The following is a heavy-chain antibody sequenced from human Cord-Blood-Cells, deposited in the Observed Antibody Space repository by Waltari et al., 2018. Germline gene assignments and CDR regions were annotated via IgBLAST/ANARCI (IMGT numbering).Heavy chain of an antibody. Sequence: QVQLQQWGAGLLKPSETLSLTCAVYGGSFSGYYWRWIRQPPGKGLEWIGEINHSRSTNYNPSLKSRVTISVDTSKNQFSLKLSSVTAADTAVYYCARGGTYSSSWYEYYYYYMDVWGKGTTVTVSS. V-gene: IGHV4-34*01. D-gene: IGHD6-13*01. J-gene: IGHJ6*03. CDR2: INHSRST. CDR1: GGSFSGYY. CDR3: ARGGTYSSSWYEYYYYYMDV.